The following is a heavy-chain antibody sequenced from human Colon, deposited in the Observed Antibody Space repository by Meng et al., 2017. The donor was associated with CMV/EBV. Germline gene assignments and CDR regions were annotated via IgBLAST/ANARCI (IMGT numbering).Heavy chain of an antibody. CDR1: GGSISSSSYY. J-gene: IGHJ4*02. D-gene: IGHD6-13*01. V-gene: IGHV4-39*01. Sequence: TCTVSGGSISSSSYYWGWIRQPPGKGLEWIGSIYYSGSTYYNPSLKSRVTISVDTSKNQFSLKLSSVTAADTAVYYCASFSSSWYDDYWGQGTLVTVS. CDR3: ASFSSSWYDDY. CDR2: IYYSGST.